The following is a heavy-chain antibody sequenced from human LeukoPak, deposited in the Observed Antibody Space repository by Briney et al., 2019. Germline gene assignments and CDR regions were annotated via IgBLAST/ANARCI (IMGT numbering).Heavy chain of an antibody. Sequence: PGRSLRLSCAASGFTFSSYAMHWVRQAPGKGLEWVAVISYDGSNKYYADSLKGRFTISRDNSKNTLYLQMNSLIAEDTAVYYCARAPVAEGSDSGGYLDYWGQGTLVTVSS. CDR1: GFTFSSYA. J-gene: IGHJ4*02. V-gene: IGHV3-30-3*01. CDR3: ARAPVAEGSDSGGYLDY. CDR2: ISYDGSNK. D-gene: IGHD3-22*01.